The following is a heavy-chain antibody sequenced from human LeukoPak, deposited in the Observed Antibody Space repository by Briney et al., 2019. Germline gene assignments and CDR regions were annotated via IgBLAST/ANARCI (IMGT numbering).Heavy chain of an antibody. D-gene: IGHD6-19*01. CDR2: ISSSSSTI. CDR1: GFTFSSYS. CDR3: ARDLGIAVRDAFDI. Sequence: GGSLRLSCAASGFTFSSYSMNWVRQAPGKGLEWVSYISSSSSTIYYADSVKGRFTISRDNAKNSLYLQMNSLRAEDTAVYYCARDLGIAVRDAFDIWGQGKMVTVSS. J-gene: IGHJ3*02. V-gene: IGHV3-48*01.